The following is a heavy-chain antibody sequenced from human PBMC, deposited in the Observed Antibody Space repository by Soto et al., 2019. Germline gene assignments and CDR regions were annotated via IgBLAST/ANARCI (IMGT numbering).Heavy chain of an antibody. J-gene: IGHJ5*02. CDR2: IYYSGST. V-gene: IGHV4-61*01. CDR1: GGSVSSGSYY. D-gene: IGHD2-8*01. Sequence: SETLSLTCTVSGGSVSSGSYYWSWIRQPPGKGLEWIGYIYYSGSTNYNPSLKSRVTISVDTSKNQFSLKLSSVTAADTAVYYCARGLDIVLMVYAIPEWFDPWGQGTLVTVSS. CDR3: ARGLDIVLMVYAIPEWFDP.